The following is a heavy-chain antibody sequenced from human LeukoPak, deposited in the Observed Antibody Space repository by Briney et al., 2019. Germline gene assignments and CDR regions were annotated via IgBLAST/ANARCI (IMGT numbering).Heavy chain of an antibody. CDR3: SRDGIVRGGTPGY. D-gene: IGHD3-10*01. CDR2: ISANNGNT. CDR1: GYTFTSYG. J-gene: IGHJ1*01. V-gene: IGHV1-18*01. Sequence: EASVKVSCKASGYTFTSYGISWVRQAPGQGLEGMGWISANNGNTNYAQKLQGRVTMTTCTSTSTAYMELSRLRSDDTAVYYCSRDGIVRGGTPGYWGQGTLVTVSS.